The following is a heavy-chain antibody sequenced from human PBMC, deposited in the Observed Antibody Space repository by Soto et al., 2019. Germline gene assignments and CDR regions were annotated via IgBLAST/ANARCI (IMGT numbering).Heavy chain of an antibody. CDR1: GGSIISGHYY. CDR3: ATMGTQATGLFYFDN. D-gene: IGHD1-7*01. J-gene: IGHJ4*02. CDR2: ISYSGNT. V-gene: IGHV4-30-4*01. Sequence: SETLSLTCTVSGGSIISGHYYWILIRQPPGKGLEWIGFISYSGNTYYSASLKSRVTISVDTSKNQFSLNLSFVTAADTAVYYCATMGTQATGLFYFDNWGQGTLVTVSS.